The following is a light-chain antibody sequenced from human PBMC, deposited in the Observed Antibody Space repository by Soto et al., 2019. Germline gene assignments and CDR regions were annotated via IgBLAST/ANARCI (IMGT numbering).Light chain of an antibody. J-gene: IGLJ1*01. V-gene: IGLV2-14*01. CDR2: EVT. Sequence: QSALTQPASVSGSPGQSITVSCTGTSSDIGAHNFVSWYQQHPGKAPRLIIYEVTNRPSGLSDRFSGSKSGNTASLIISGLQAEDEADYYCSSYSGTNNYVFGTGTKLTVL. CDR3: SSYSGTNNYV. CDR1: SSDIGAHNF.